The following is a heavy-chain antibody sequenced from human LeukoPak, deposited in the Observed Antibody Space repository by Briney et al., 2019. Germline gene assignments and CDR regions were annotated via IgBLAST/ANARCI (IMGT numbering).Heavy chain of an antibody. CDR2: INPNSGGT. Sequence: ASVKVSCKASGYTFTSYDINWVRQATGQGLEWMGWINPNSGGTNYAQKFQGWVTLTRDTSINTAYMELSRLRSDGTAVYYCARDRSYGDYPALDFDYWGQGTLVTVSS. D-gene: IGHD4-17*01. J-gene: IGHJ4*02. CDR1: GYTFTSYD. CDR3: ARDRSYGDYPALDFDY. V-gene: IGHV1-2*04.